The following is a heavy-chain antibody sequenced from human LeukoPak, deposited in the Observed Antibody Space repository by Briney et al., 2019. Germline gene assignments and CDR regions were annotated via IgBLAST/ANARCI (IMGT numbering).Heavy chain of an antibody. V-gene: IGHV4-59*08. CDR1: GGSISTYY. CDR2: IYYSGTT. CDR3: ARQGPSGRKIVFDY. J-gene: IGHJ4*02. Sequence: KPSETLSLTCTVSGGSISTYYWNWIRQPPGKGLEWIGYIYYSGTTNYNPSLKSRVSMSVDTSKNQFSLKLSSVTAADTAVYYCARQGPSGRKIVFDYWGQGTLVTVSS. D-gene: IGHD1-26*01.